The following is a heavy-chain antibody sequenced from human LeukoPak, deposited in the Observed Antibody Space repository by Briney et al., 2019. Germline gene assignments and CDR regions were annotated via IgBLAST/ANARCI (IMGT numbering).Heavy chain of an antibody. J-gene: IGHJ5*02. CDR1: GFTFNNYA. V-gene: IGHV3-23*01. Sequence: GGSLRLSCAASGFTFNNYAMNWVRQAPGKGLEWVSVISGSGGTTYYADSVKGRFTISRDSSKNTLYLQMNSLRAEDTAVYYCAKDPDYDFWSGSNNWFDPWGQGTLVTVSS. CDR2: ISGSGGTT. D-gene: IGHD3-3*01. CDR3: AKDPDYDFWSGSNNWFDP.